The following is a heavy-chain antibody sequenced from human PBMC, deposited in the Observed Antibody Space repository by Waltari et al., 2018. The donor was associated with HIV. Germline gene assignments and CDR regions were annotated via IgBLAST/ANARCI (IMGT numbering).Heavy chain of an antibody. CDR3: ARSGSYRGYFDY. CDR2: IYYSGST. D-gene: IGHD1-26*01. J-gene: IGHJ4*02. Sequence: QVQLQESGPGLVKPSETLSLTCTVSGGSISSYYWSWIRQPPGKGLEWIGYIYYSGSTNYNPALKRRVTISVDTSKNQFSLKLSSVTAADTAVYYCARSGSYRGYFDYWGQGTLVTVSS. CDR1: GGSISSYY. V-gene: IGHV4-59*01.